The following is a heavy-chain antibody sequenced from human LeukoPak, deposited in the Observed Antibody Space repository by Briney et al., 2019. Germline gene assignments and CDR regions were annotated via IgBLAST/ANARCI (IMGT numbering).Heavy chain of an antibody. J-gene: IGHJ4*02. CDR3: ARDGPPAGLYFDN. CDR2: INQGGTEK. CDR1: GFTFNTFW. V-gene: IGHV3-7*01. Sequence: PGGSLRLSCAASGFTFNTFWMNWVRQAPGKGLERVASINQGGTEKYYVDSVKGRFTISRDNAKSSLYLQMYSLKAEDTAVYYCARDGPPAGLYFDNWSQGTLVTVSS. D-gene: IGHD2-2*01.